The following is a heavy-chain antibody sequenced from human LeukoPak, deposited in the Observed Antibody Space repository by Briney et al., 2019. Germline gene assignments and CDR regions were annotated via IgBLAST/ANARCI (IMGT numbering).Heavy chain of an antibody. CDR2: FDPEDGET. CDR1: GYTLTELS. J-gene: IGHJ4*02. CDR3: ATVQYGDYLLPPDY. V-gene: IGHV1-24*01. Sequence: ASVKVSCKVSGYTLTELSMHWVRQAPGKGLEWMGGFDPEDGETIYAQKFQGRVTMTEDTSTDTAYMELSSLRSEDTAVYYCATVQYGDYLLPPDYWGQGTLVTVSS. D-gene: IGHD4-17*01.